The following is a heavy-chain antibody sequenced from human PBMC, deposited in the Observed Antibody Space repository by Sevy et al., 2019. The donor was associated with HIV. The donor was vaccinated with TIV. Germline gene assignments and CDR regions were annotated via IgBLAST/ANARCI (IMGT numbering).Heavy chain of an antibody. CDR1: GYNLNNYY. Sequence: ASVKVSCKASGYNLNNYYIHWVRQAPGQGLEWMGLINPSGGRTSYSQKFQGRVTMTRDTSTSTLHMELSSLRSEDTAVYYCARVYYYDYSGPGYWGQGTLVTVSS. CDR3: ARVYYYDYSGPGY. J-gene: IGHJ4*02. V-gene: IGHV1-46*02. CDR2: INPSGGRT. D-gene: IGHD3-22*01.